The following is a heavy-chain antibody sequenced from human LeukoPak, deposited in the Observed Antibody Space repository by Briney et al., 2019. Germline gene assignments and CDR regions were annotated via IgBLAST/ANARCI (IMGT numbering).Heavy chain of an antibody. Sequence: SQTLSLTCAISGDSVSSNSSAWNWIRQSPSRGLEWLGTTYRRSKWSNDYAPSVKSRIIINPHTSKNQFSLQLNSVTPEDTAVYYCARLHCTTSCYVDYWGQGTLVTVSS. CDR1: GDSVSSNSSA. CDR2: TYRRSKWSN. CDR3: ARLHCTTSCYVDY. D-gene: IGHD2-2*01. V-gene: IGHV6-1*01. J-gene: IGHJ4*02.